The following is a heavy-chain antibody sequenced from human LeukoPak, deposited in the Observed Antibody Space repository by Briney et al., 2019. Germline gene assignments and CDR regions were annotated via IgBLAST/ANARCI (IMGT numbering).Heavy chain of an antibody. Sequence: GGSLRLSCAASGFTFSSYWMSWVRQAPGKGLEWVAHVKQDGSEKYYVDSVKGRFTISRDNAKNSLYLQMNSLRAEDTAVYYCAREREWLVRAIFDYWGQGTLVTVSS. CDR2: VKQDGSEK. CDR3: AREREWLVRAIFDY. CDR1: GFTFSSYW. V-gene: IGHV3-7*01. J-gene: IGHJ4*02. D-gene: IGHD6-19*01.